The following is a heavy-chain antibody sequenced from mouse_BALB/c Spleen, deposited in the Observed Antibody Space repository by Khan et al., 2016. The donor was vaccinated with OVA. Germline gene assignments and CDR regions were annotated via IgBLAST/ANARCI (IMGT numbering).Heavy chain of an antibody. V-gene: IGHV1-7*01. J-gene: IGHJ2*01. CDR3: ARRGLRWDFDY. Sequence: QIQLVQSGAELAKPGASVKMSCKASGYTFTSYWMNWVKQRPGQGLEWIGYINPNTGYTEYNQKFKDKATLTVDKSSSTAYMQLSSLTSEDSAVYYCARRGLRWDFDYWGQGTTLTVSS. CDR2: INPNTGYT. CDR1: GYTFTSYW. D-gene: IGHD1-1*01.